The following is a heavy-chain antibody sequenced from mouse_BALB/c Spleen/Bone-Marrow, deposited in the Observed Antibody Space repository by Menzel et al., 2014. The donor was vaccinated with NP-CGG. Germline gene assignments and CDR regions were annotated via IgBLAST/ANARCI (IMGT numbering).Heavy chain of an antibody. CDR1: GFSLTSYG. CDR3: AKWDGYAYYYAMDY. Sequence: VKLVESGPGLVAPSQSLSITCTVSGFSLTSYGVSWVRQPPGKGLEWLGVIWGDGSTDYHSALMSRLSISKDNSKSQVFLKLNSLQTDDTATYYCAKWDGYAYYYAMDYWGQGTSVTVSS. CDR2: IWGDGST. V-gene: IGHV2-3*01. J-gene: IGHJ4*01. D-gene: IGHD2-2*01.